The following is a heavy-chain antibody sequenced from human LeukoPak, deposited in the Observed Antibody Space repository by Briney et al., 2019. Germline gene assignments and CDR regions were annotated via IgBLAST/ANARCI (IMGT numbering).Heavy chain of an antibody. CDR2: IRQDGGDI. Sequence: GGSLRLSCTASGFIFSKYWMTWLRQAPGKGLEWVANIRQDGGDIHYVDSVKGRFTISRDNGKNSLYLQMNSLRAEDTAVYYCARDQDVVVLLGIIAYDAFDLWGQGTMVTVSS. CDR3: ARDQDVVVLLGIIAYDAFDL. D-gene: IGHD2-15*01. CDR1: GFIFSKYW. V-gene: IGHV3-7*01. J-gene: IGHJ3*01.